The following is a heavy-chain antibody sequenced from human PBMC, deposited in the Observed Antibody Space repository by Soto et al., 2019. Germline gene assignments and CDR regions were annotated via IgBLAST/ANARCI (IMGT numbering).Heavy chain of an antibody. CDR2: IYSGGST. D-gene: IGHD2-2*01. CDR3: ARDIDGQLLFLGFGAFDI. Sequence: GGSLRLSCAASGFTVSSNYMSWVRQAPGKGLEWVSVIYSGGSTHYADSVKGRFTISRDNSKNTLYLQMNSLRAEDTAVYYCARDIDGQLLFLGFGAFDIWGQGTMVTVSS. V-gene: IGHV3-66*01. J-gene: IGHJ3*02. CDR1: GFTVSSNY.